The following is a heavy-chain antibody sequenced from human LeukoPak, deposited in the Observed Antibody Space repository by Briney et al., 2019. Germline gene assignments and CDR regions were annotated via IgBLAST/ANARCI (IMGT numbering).Heavy chain of an antibody. Sequence: ASVKVSCKASGYTFTSYDINWVRQATGQGLEWMGWMNPNSGNTGYAQKFQGRVTMTRNTSISTAYMELGSLRSEDTAVYYCARGGILTGYYHYYYGMDAWGQGTTVTVSS. D-gene: IGHD3-9*01. V-gene: IGHV1-8*01. CDR2: MNPNSGNT. J-gene: IGHJ6*02. CDR3: ARGGILTGYYHYYYGMDA. CDR1: GYTFTSYD.